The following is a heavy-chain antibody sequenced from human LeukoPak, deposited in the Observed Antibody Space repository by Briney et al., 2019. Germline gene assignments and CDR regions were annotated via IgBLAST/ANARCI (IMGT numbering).Heavy chain of an antibody. CDR1: GGSLSSGSDY. CDR3: ARVPGLYDYCGNSSLY. Sequence: SQTLSLTCTVSGGSLSSGSDYWSWIRQPAGKGLEWIGRIYTSGSTNYNPSLKSRVTISVDTSKNQLSLKLSSVTAADTAVYYCARVPGLYDYCGNSSLYWGQGTLVTVSS. V-gene: IGHV4-61*02. J-gene: IGHJ4*02. D-gene: IGHD4-23*01. CDR2: IYTSGST.